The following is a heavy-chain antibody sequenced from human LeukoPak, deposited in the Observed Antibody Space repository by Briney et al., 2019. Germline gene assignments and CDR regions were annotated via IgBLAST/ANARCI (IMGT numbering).Heavy chain of an antibody. CDR2: ITSSSSYI. D-gene: IGHD3-22*01. CDR1: GFTFSSYS. J-gene: IGHJ4*02. V-gene: IGHV3-21*01. CDR3: ARNPYGHYDSSPIVGS. Sequence: GGSLRLSCAASGFTFSSYSMNWVRQAPGKGLEWVSSITSSSSYIYYADSLKGRFTISRDNAKNSLYLQMNSLRAEDTAVYYCARNPYGHYDSSPIVGSWGQATLVTVSS.